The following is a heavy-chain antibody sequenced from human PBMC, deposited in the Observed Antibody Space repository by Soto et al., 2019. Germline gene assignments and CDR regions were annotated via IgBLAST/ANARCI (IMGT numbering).Heavy chain of an antibody. D-gene: IGHD3-9*01. CDR3: AHKGPDDWPRDY. J-gene: IGHJ4*02. V-gene: IGHV2-5*02. CDR1: GFSLTTNGVG. Sequence: QITLKESGPTLVKPTQTLTLTCTFSGFSLTTNGVGVGWIRQSPGKALEWLAVIYWDDDKRYSPSLKSRLSITKDTSKNQVVLIMTNMDPVDTATYYCAHKGPDDWPRDYWGQGTLVTVSS. CDR2: IYWDDDK.